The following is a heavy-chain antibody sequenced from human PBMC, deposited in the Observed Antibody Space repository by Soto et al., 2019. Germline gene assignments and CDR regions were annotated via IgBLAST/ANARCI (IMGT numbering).Heavy chain of an antibody. CDR2: IYYSGST. V-gene: IGHV4-4*02. J-gene: IGHJ4*02. Sequence: XGTLSLTCAVSGGCLSSSTWWGWFRQPPGKALEWLGEIYYSGSTKYNPSLNSRVSISADQSKNDFSLRLNSVTAADTAVYYCVHHGGDPYYHDFWGQRILVTVSS. CDR3: VHHGGDPYYHDF. D-gene: IGHD4-17*01. CDR1: GGCLSSSTW.